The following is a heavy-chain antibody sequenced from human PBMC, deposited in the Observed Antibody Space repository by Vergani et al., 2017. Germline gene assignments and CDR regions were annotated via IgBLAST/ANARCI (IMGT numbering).Heavy chain of an antibody. V-gene: IGHV4-34*01. CDR1: GGSFSGYY. CDR2: INHSGST. J-gene: IGHJ3*02. Sequence: QVQLQQWGAGLLKPSETLSLTCAVYGGSFSGYYWSWIRQPPGKGLEWIGEINHSGSTHYNPSLKSRVTISVDTSKNQFSLKLSSVTAADTAVYYCARERVSSRPPRAFDIWGQGTMVTVSS. D-gene: IGHD2-2*01. CDR3: ARERVSSRPPRAFDI.